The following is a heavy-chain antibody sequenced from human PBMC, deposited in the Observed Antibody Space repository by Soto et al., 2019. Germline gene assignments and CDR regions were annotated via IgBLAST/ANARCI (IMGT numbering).Heavy chain of an antibody. CDR2: IYYSGST. J-gene: IGHJ6*02. CDR1: GGSISSGDYY. V-gene: IGHV4-30-4*01. CDR3: ASLYYYDSRNYYYYGMDV. D-gene: IGHD3-22*01. Sequence: QVQLQESGPGLVKPSQTLSLTCTVSGGSISSGDYYWSWIHQPPGKGLEWIGYIYYSGSTYYNPSLKSRVTISVDTSKNQFSLKLSSVTAADTAVYYCASLYYYDSRNYYYYGMDVWGQGTTVTVSS.